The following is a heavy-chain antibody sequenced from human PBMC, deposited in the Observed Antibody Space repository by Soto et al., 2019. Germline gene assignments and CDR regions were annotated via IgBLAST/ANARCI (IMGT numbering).Heavy chain of an antibody. Sequence: QVQLVQSGADVKKPGASVKVSCKTSGYTFSGYFMHWLRQAPGQGLEWMGWMNANSGGTDYARNFQGRVSMTWDTSISTAYMELSRLRSDDTAIYYCARGYYSSSWRVFDYWGQGTLVTVSS. CDR2: MNANSGGT. CDR3: ARGYYSSSWRVFDY. D-gene: IGHD6-13*01. J-gene: IGHJ4*02. V-gene: IGHV1-2*02. CDR1: GYTFSGYF.